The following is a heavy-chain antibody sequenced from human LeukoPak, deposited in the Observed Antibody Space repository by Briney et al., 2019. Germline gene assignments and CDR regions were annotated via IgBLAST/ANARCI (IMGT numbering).Heavy chain of an antibody. D-gene: IGHD6-13*01. V-gene: IGHV3-30*03. CDR1: GFTFSSYG. CDR2: ISYDGSNK. J-gene: IGHJ1*01. CDR3: ARDSSSWYPEYFQH. Sequence: GGSLRLSCAASGFTFSSYGMHWVRQAPGKGLEWVAVISYDGSNKYYADSVKGRFTISRDNSKNTLYLQMNSLRAEDTAVYYCARDSSSWYPEYFQHWGQGTLVTVSS.